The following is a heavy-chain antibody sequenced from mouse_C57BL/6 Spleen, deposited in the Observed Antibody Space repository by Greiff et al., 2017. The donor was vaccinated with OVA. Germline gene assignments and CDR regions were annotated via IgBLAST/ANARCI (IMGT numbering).Heavy chain of an antibody. Sequence: VQLQQSGAELVRPGASVTLSCKASGYTFTDYEMHWVKQTPVHGLEWIGAIDPETGGTAYNQKFKGKAILTADKSSSTASMELRSLTSEDSAVYYCTRWDYGHYYAMDYWGQGTSVTVSS. CDR2: IDPETGGT. CDR1: GYTFTDYE. V-gene: IGHV1-15*01. D-gene: IGHD1-1*02. CDR3: TRWDYGHYYAMDY. J-gene: IGHJ4*01.